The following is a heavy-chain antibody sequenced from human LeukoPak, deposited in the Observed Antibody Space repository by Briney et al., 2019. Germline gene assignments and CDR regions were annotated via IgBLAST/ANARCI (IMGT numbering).Heavy chain of an antibody. V-gene: IGHV3-23*01. CDR1: GLTFSSYA. Sequence: GGSLRLSCAASGLTFSSYAMSWVRQAPGKGLEWVSSISGSGGSTYYADSVKGRFTISSDNSKNTLYLQMNSLRVEDTAVYYCAKGVVVAPDVTPFDYWGQGTLVTISS. CDR3: AKGVVVAPDVTPFDY. J-gene: IGHJ4*02. D-gene: IGHD2-15*01. CDR2: ISGSGGST.